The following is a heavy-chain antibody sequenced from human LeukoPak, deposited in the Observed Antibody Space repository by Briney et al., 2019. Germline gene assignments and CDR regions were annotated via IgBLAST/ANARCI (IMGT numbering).Heavy chain of an antibody. D-gene: IGHD3-10*01. CDR3: ARESYGSESYYFLDY. J-gene: IGHJ4*02. Sequence: PSETLSLTCTVSGGSISSYYWSWIRQPAGKGLEWIGRICSSGSTNYNPSLKSRVTMSVDTSKNQFSLKLSSVTAADTAVYYCARESYGSESYYFLDYWGQGTLVTVSS. CDR1: GGSISSYY. CDR2: ICSSGST. V-gene: IGHV4-4*07.